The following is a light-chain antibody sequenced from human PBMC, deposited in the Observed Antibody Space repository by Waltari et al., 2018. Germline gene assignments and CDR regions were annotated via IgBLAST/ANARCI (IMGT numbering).Light chain of an antibody. Sequence: DIQMTQSPSSLSASVGDRVTITCRASQDITDSLAWFQQKPGKVPKSLIYFASGLQDGVPSRFSGSGSGTDFTLTISSLQPDDFATYYCQQYRAVPLTFGQGTKVEIK. CDR1: QDITDS. CDR2: FAS. J-gene: IGKJ1*01. V-gene: IGKV1-16*01. CDR3: QQYRAVPLT.